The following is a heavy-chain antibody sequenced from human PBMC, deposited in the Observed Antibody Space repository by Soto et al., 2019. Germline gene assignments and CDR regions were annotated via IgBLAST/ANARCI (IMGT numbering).Heavy chain of an antibody. CDR1: GFTLNRHA. Sequence: QVQLVESGGGVVQPGRSLRLSCAASGFTLNRHAMHWVRQAPVKGLEWVAVISYDGSEKYYADSVKGRFTISRDSSKNPLYLQMDSLGPEDTAVYYCAREVGGSSPPGWGQGTLVTVFS. J-gene: IGHJ4*02. V-gene: IGHV3-30*04. CDR2: ISYDGSEK. CDR3: AREVGGSSPPG. D-gene: IGHD6-6*01.